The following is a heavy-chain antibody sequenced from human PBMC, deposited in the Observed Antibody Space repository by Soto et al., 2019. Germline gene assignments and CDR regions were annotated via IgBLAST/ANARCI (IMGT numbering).Heavy chain of an antibody. CDR1: GGSFSSYS. CDR2: IVPVLGTA. J-gene: IGHJ6*02. V-gene: IGHV1-69*01. D-gene: IGHD3-16*01. CDR3: ARDSPGGGYYYGMDV. Sequence: QGQLEQSGAEVRRPGSSVKVSCKASGGSFSSYSISWVRQAPGHGLEWMGRIVPVLGTANSAQKFQGRVAFSADVSTATAYMELRSLRSDDTAIYFCARDSPGGGYYYGMDVWDQGTTVIVSS.